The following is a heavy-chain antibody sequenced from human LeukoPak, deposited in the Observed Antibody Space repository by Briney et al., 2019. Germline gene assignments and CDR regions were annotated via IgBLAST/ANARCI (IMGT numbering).Heavy chain of an antibody. CDR3: ARANDNYYYYYMDV. D-gene: IGHD3-9*01. J-gene: IGHJ6*03. V-gene: IGHV3-48*03. Sequence: GGSLRLSCAASGFTFSSYEMNWVRQAPGKGLEWVSYISSSGSTIYYADSVKGRFTTSRDNAKNSLYLQMNSLRAEDTAVYYCARANDNYYYYYMDVWGKGTTVTIS. CDR1: GFTFSSYE. CDR2: ISSSGSTI.